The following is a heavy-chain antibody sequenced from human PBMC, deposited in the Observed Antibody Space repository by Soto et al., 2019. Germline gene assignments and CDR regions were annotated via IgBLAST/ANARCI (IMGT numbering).Heavy chain of an antibody. CDR1: GYTFSTYG. J-gene: IGHJ4*02. D-gene: IGHD1-1*01. CDR2: ISVYNGNT. Sequence: QVQLVQSGAEVKKPGASVKVSCKASGYTFSTYGISWVRQAPGQGLEWMGWISVYNGNTNYAQSLQGRVTMTIDTSTSTAYMELRSLRSDDTAVYYCARDPQLERRREFDYWGQGTLVTVSS. CDR3: ARDPQLERRREFDY. V-gene: IGHV1-18*01.